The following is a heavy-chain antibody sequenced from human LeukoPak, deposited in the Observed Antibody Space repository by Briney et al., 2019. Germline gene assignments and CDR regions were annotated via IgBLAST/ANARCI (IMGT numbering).Heavy chain of an antibody. CDR2: INPNSGGT. V-gene: IGHV1-2*02. J-gene: IGHJ4*02. CDR3: ARDASGSYYKRFDY. CDR1: GYTVIGYY. D-gene: IGHD3-10*01. Sequence: ASVKVSCKASGYTVIGYYMHWVRQAPGQGLEWMGWINPNSGGTNFAQKFQGRVSMTRDTSISTAHMELSRLNSDDTAVYYCARDASGSYYKRFDYWGQGTLVTVSS.